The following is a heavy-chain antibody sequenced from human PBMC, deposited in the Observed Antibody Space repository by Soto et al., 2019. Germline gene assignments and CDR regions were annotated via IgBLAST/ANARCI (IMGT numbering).Heavy chain of an antibody. CDR2: TYTDGST. CDR1: GFVVSTNY. D-gene: IGHD3-10*01. CDR3: ATFYSPGRF. Sequence: EVQLVESGGGLVQPGGSLRLACAASGFVVSTNYMSWVRQATGKGLEWVSVTYTDGSTKYADSVKGRFTISRGNSKNTLYLQMNSLKVEDTAVYYCATFYSPGRFWGQGTLVTVSS. J-gene: IGHJ4*02. V-gene: IGHV3-66*01.